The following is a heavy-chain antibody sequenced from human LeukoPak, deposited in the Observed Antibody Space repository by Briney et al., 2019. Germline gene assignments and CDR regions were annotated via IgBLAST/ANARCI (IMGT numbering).Heavy chain of an antibody. D-gene: IGHD2-21*01. CDR3: ARVIRIYYYMDV. CDR2: IYTSGST. Sequence: PGGSMRLSCAASGFTSDDYAMHWVRQAPGKGLEWIGRIYTSGSTNYNPSLKSRVTMSVDTSKNQFSLKLSSVTAADTAVYYCARVIRIYYYMDVWGKGTTVTVSS. CDR1: GFTSDDYA. J-gene: IGHJ6*03. V-gene: IGHV4-4*07.